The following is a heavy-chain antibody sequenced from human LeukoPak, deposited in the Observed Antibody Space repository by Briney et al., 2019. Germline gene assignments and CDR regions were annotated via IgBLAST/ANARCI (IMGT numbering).Heavy chain of an antibody. Sequence: SGTLSLSCAVSGVSISSYYRSWIRQPPGKGLEWIGYIYYSGSTKYNPSPKSRVTISVDTTKNNFSLTLSSVTAADTAVYYCARKGLYNEDYYYYHYMDVCGKGGTVTAS. CDR3: ARKGLYNEDYYYYHYMDV. CDR2: IYYSGST. CDR1: GVSISSYY. J-gene: IGHJ6*03. D-gene: IGHD1-1*01. V-gene: IGHV4-59*01.